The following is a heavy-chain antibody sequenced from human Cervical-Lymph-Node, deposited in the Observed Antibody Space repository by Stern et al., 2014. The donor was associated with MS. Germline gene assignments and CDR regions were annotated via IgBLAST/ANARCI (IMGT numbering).Heavy chain of an antibody. D-gene: IGHD4-11*01. CDR1: GDSVSSNSAA. CDR2: TYYRSKWYN. J-gene: IGHJ6*02. V-gene: IGHV6-1*01. CDR3: AREINTVTTVTVGMDV. Sequence: QVQLQQSGPGLVKPSQTLSLTCAISGDSVSSNSAAWNWIRQSPSRGLEWLGRTYYRSKWYNGYAGAVNSRINNNTDTSKNQDLLQLNSVTPEDTDVYYCAREINTVTTVTVGMDVWGQGTTVTVSS.